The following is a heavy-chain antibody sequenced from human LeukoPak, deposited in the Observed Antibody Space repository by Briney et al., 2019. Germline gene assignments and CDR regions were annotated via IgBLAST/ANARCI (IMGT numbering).Heavy chain of an antibody. V-gene: IGHV3-23*01. J-gene: IGHJ4*02. CDR3: AKAQAADYNYYFDY. Sequence: GGTLRLSCAASGFTFRSHGMNWVRQAPGKGLEWVSGISPSGGITYYTDSVRGRFTISRDNSKNTLYLQMNSLRVEDTAVYYCAKAQAADYNYYFDYWGQGTLVTVSS. CDR1: GFTFRSHG. D-gene: IGHD1-1*01. CDR2: ISPSGGIT.